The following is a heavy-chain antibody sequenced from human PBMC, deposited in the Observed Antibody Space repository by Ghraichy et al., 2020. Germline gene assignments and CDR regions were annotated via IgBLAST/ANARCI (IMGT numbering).Heavy chain of an antibody. D-gene: IGHD3-22*01. V-gene: IGHV3-23*01. CDR1: GFTFSSYA. J-gene: IGHJ4*02. CDR2: LSGSGDST. CDR3: AKETAYYDNSGYYYSGDLDY. Sequence: GGSLRLSCAASGFTFSSYAMNWVRQAPGEGLEWVSGLSGSGDSTHYADSVKGRFTISRDNSKNTLYLQMNSLRAEDTAVYYCAKETAYYDNSGYYYSGDLDYWGQGTLVTVSS.